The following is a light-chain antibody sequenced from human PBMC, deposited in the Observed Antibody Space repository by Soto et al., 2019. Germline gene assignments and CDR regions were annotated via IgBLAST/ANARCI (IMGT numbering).Light chain of an antibody. CDR2: GAS. CDR3: QQYNNWPPYT. Sequence: EIVMTQSPGTLSLSPGERATLSCRASQSVSSSYLAWYQQKPGQAPRLLIYGASTRATGIPARFSGSGSGTEFTLTISSLQSEDFAVYYCQQYNNWPPYTFGQGTKVDIK. V-gene: IGKV3-15*01. CDR1: QSVSSSY. J-gene: IGKJ2*01.